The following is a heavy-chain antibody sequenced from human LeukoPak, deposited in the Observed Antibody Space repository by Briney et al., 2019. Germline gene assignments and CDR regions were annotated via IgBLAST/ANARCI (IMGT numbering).Heavy chain of an antibody. CDR2: IYSGGST. CDR3: ARGLFSLADY. CDR1: GFTVSSYY. D-gene: IGHD2-21*01. V-gene: IGHV3-53*01. J-gene: IGHJ4*02. Sequence: GGSLRLSCVASGFTVSSYYMSWVRQAPGKGLEWVSVIYSGGSTYYADSVKGRFTISRDNSKNTLYLQMNSLRVEDTAVYYCARGLFSLADYWGQGTLVTVSS.